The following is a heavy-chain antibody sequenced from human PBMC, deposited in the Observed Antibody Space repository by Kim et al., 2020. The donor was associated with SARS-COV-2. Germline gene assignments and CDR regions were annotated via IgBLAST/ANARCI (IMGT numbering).Heavy chain of an antibody. V-gene: IGHV4-39*01. CDR2: IYYSGST. CDR3: ARISGRDYFDY. D-gene: IGHD1-26*01. Sequence: SETLSLTCTVSGGSISSSSYYWGWIRQPPGKGLEWIGSIYYSGSTYYNPSLKSRVTISVDTSKNQFSLKLISVTAADTAVYYCARISGRDYFDYWGQGTLVTVSS. CDR1: GGSISSSSYY. J-gene: IGHJ4*02.